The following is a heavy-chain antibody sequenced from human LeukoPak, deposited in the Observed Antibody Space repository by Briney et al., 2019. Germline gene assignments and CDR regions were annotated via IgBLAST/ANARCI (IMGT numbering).Heavy chain of an antibody. V-gene: IGHV3-21*01. CDR2: ISSSSTYI. Sequence: GGSLRLSCAASGFTFSTYTMNWVRQAPGKGLEWVSPISSSSTYIYYADSVKGRFTISRDDAKRSLYLHMNSLRAEDTAVYYCARDNTAMVTDQFDYWGQGTLVTVSS. D-gene: IGHD5-18*01. J-gene: IGHJ4*02. CDR1: GFTFSTYT. CDR3: ARDNTAMVTDQFDY.